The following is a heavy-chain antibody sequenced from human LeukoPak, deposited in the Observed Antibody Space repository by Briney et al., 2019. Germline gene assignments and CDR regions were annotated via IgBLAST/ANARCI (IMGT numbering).Heavy chain of an antibody. CDR1: GYTSTSYY. CDR2: INPSGGST. V-gene: IGHV1-46*01. CDR3: ARDTPEIAAAFY. J-gene: IGHJ4*02. D-gene: IGHD6-13*01. Sequence: ASVKVSCKASGYTSTSYYMHWVRQAPGQGLEWMGIINPSGGSTSYAQKFQGRVTMTRDTSTSTVYMELSSLRSEDTAVYYCARDTPEIAAAFYWGQGTLVTVSS.